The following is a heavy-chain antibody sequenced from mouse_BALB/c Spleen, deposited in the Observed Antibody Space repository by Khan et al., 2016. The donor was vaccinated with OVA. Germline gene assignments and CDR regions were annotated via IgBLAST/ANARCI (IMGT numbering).Heavy chain of an antibody. CDR2: INTGGDYI. CDR3: ARRNYGPFAD. J-gene: IGHJ3*01. V-gene: IGHV5-6*01. D-gene: IGHD1-1*01. CDR1: GFTFSTYA. Sequence: EVELVESGGDLVKPGGSLKLSCAASGFTFSTYAMSWVRQTPDKRLEWVATINTGGDYIYYPDSVRGRFAISRDNAKTTLYLQMTSLRSEDTAMYYCARRNYGPFADWGQGTLVTVSA.